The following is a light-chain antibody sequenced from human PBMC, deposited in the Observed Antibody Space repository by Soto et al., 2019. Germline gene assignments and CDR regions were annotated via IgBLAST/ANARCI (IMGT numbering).Light chain of an antibody. CDR1: SSDVGGYNY. CDR2: DVS. CDR3: YSYTTSSTYV. Sequence: QSALTQPASVSGSPGQSITISCTGTSSDVGGYNYVSWYQQHPPKAPKLMIYDVSNRPSGVSDRFSGSKSGNTASLTISGLQAEDEADYYCYSYTTSSTYVSGTGTRSPS. V-gene: IGLV2-14*01. J-gene: IGLJ1*01.